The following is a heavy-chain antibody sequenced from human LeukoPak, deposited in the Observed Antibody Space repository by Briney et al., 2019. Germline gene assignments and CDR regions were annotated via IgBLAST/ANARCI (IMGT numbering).Heavy chain of an antibody. D-gene: IGHD3-10*01. CDR2: IYPDDSDS. CDR1: GYGFTTYW. CDR3: VRQRESSGTINHFDP. V-gene: IGHV5-51*01. Sequence: GESLQISCETSGYGFTTYWIGWVRPMPGTGREWVGAIYPDDSDSRYSPSFQGQVVISADRSIRTAYLQWNSLKTSDTAMYYCVRQRESSGTINHFDPWGQGTLVTVSS. J-gene: IGHJ5*02.